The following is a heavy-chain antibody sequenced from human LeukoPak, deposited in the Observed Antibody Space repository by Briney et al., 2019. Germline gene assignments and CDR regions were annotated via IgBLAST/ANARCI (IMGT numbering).Heavy chain of an antibody. D-gene: IGHD4-17*01. J-gene: IGHJ6*03. CDR2: ISGSGGST. CDR1: GFTFSSYA. V-gene: IGHV3-23*01. Sequence: GGSLRLSCAASGFTFSSYAMSWVRQAPGKGLEWVSAISGSGGSTYYADSVKGRFTISRDNSKNTLYLQMNSLRAEDTAVYYCATASVYYYYYYMDVWGKGTTVTVSS. CDR3: ATASVYYYYYYMDV.